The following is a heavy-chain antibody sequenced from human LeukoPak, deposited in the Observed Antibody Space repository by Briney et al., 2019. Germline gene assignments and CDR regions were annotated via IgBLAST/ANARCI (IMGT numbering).Heavy chain of an antibody. Sequence: GGSLRLSCAASGFTVSSNYMSWVRQAPGKGLEWVSVIDSGGSTYYADSVKGRFTISRDNSKNTLYLQMNSLRAEDTAVYYCARLGCSGGSCYSGEDYFDYWGQGTLVTVSS. CDR1: GFTVSSNY. V-gene: IGHV3-53*01. CDR2: IDSGGST. J-gene: IGHJ4*02. D-gene: IGHD2-15*01. CDR3: ARLGCSGGSCYSGEDYFDY.